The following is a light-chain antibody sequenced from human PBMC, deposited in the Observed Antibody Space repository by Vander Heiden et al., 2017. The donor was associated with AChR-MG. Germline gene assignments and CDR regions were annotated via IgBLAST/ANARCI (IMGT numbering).Light chain of an antibody. Sequence: DIQMTQSPSSLSASVGDRVTITCRASQSISSYLNWYHQKPGKAPKLLIYAASNLQSGVPSRFSGSGSGTDFTLTISSLQPEDFATYYCQQSDSSSLTFGGGTKVEIK. CDR2: AAS. V-gene: IGKV1-39*01. J-gene: IGKJ4*01. CDR1: QSISSY. CDR3: QQSDSSSLT.